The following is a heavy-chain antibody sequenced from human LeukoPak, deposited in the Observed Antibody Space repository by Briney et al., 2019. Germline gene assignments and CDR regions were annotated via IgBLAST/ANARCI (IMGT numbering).Heavy chain of an antibody. CDR1: GFDFSTYA. CDR3: AKERAGYTNPYYFDY. D-gene: IGHD3-16*02. Sequence: GGSLRLSWEASGFDFSTYAMSWVRQAPGKGLEWVSGIGGGDTHYADSVRGRFTISRDNSKNTLYLHMNSLRAEDTAVYYCAKERAGYTNPYYFDYWGQGTLVTVSS. V-gene: IGHV3-23*01. J-gene: IGHJ4*02. CDR2: IGGGDT.